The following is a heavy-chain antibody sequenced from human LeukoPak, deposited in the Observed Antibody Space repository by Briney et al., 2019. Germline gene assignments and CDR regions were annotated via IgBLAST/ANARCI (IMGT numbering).Heavy chain of an antibody. CDR3: TRGGSTSSWYWFF. Sequence: GGSLRLSCAASGFTFSSHWMTWVRQAPGKGPEWVASINKDGSEQYYVDSVKGRFTISRDNAKNSLSLQVSSLRAEDTAVYYCTRGGSTSSWYWFFWGQGTLVTVSS. CDR2: INKDGSEQ. CDR1: GFTFSSHW. D-gene: IGHD6-13*01. J-gene: IGHJ4*02. V-gene: IGHV3-7*04.